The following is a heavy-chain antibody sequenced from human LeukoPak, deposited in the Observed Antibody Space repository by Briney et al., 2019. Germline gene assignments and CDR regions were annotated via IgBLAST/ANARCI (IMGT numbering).Heavy chain of an antibody. CDR1: GGSLSGYY. V-gene: IGHV4-34*01. D-gene: IGHD6-19*01. Sequence: SETLSLTCAVYGGSLSGYYWSWIRQPPGKGLEWIGEINHSGSTNYNPSLKSRVTISVDTSKNQFSLKLSSVTAADTAVYYCASPSSGWWSGGAFDIWGQGTMVTVSS. J-gene: IGHJ3*02. CDR2: INHSGST. CDR3: ASPSSGWWSGGAFDI.